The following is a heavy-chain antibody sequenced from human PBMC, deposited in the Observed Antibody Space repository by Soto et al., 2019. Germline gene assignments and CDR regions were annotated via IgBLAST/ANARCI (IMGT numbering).Heavy chain of an antibody. V-gene: IGHV1-69*12. CDR2: LIPLFRTP. CDR3: ARDNDRPQLGGNYYYFRDV. J-gene: IGHJ6*02. D-gene: IGHD1-1*01. Sequence: QVQLVQSGAEMKEPGSSVKVSCKTSGGTFSSSAISWLRQAPGQGLEWMGGLIPLFRTPDYAQKFQGRVTIAADESTSTAYMALSSLRSEDTAVYYCARDNDRPQLGGNYYYFRDVWGHGTTITVSS. CDR1: GGTFSSSA.